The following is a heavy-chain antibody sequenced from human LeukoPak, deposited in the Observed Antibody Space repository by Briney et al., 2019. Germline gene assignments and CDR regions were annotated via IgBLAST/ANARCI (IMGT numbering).Heavy chain of an antibody. Sequence: GGSLRLSCVASGLRFRSYAMNWVRQAPGKGLEWVSVVYSGGSTYYADSVKGRFTISRDNSKNTLYLQMNSLRAEDTAVYYCARRDSFYGMDVWGQGTTVTVSS. CDR2: VYSGGST. D-gene: IGHD2-21*01. V-gene: IGHV3-53*01. J-gene: IGHJ6*02. CDR1: GLRFRSYA. CDR3: ARRDSFYGMDV.